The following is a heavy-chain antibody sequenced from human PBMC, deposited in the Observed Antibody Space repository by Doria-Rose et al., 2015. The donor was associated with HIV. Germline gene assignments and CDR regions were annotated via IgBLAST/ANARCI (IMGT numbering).Heavy chain of an antibody. Sequence: EVKKPGAPVTVSCKTSGYTFSAYAIHWVRQAPGQRLEWMGWLNVGNGGTRYSRKFQDRVTITSDTSANTGYMALSSLRSEDTAVYYCARIHSLSSSSLGHWGQGTLVTVSS. J-gene: IGHJ4*02. D-gene: IGHD6-13*01. CDR2: LNVGNGGT. V-gene: IGHV1-3*01. CDR3: ARIHSLSSSSLGH. CDR1: GYTFSAYA.